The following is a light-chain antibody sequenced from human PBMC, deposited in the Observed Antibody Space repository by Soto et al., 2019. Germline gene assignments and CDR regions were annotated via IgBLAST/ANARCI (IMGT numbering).Light chain of an antibody. Sequence: QSVLTQPPSVSGAPGQRVTISCTGSSSNIGAGYDVHWYQQLPGTAPKLLIYGNNNRPSRVPDRFSGSKSGTSASLAITGRQAEDEADYYCLSYDSSLSGSRVFGGGTKLTVL. CDR2: GNN. CDR1: SSNIGAGYD. V-gene: IGLV1-40*01. J-gene: IGLJ2*01. CDR3: LSYDSSLSGSRV.